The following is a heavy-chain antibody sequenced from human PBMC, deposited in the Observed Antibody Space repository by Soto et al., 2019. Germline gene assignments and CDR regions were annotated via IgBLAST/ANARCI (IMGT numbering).Heavy chain of an antibody. CDR3: ATGINYYDSSGYYYYFDY. V-gene: IGHV1-24*01. CDR2: FDPEDGET. Sequence: QVQLVQSGAEVKKPGASVKVSCKVSGYTLTELSMHWVRQAPGKGLEWMGGFDPEDGETIYAQKFQGRVTMTEDTSTDTAYMELNSLRSEDTAVYYCATGINYYDSSGYYYYFDYWGQGTLVTVSS. CDR1: GYTLTELS. J-gene: IGHJ4*02. D-gene: IGHD3-22*01.